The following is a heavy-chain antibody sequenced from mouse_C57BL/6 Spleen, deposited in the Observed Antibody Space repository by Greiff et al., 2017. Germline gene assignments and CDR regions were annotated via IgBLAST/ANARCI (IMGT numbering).Heavy chain of an antibody. D-gene: IGHD4-1*01. Sequence: EVQGVESGGGLVKPGGSLKLSCAASGFTFSSYTMSWVRQTPGKRLEWVATISGGGGNTYYPDSVKGRFTISRDNAKNTLYLQMSSLRSEDTALYYCAGHHSGGYFDVWGTGTTVTVSS. CDR1: GFTFSSYT. J-gene: IGHJ1*03. V-gene: IGHV5-9*01. CDR3: AGHHSGGYFDV. CDR2: ISGGGGNT.